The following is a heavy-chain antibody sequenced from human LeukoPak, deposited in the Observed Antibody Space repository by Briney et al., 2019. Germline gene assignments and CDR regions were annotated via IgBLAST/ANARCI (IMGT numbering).Heavy chain of an antibody. CDR1: GYTFTGYY. V-gene: IGHV1-2*02. D-gene: IGHD3-22*01. CDR2: INPNSGGT. CDR3: ARGIEESGYLLMSY. Sequence: GASVKVSCKAPGYTFTGYYMHWVRQAPGQGLEWMGWINPNSGGTNYAQKFQGRVTMTRDTSISTAYMELSRLRSDDTAVYYCARGIEESGYLLMSYWGQGTLVTVSS. J-gene: IGHJ4*02.